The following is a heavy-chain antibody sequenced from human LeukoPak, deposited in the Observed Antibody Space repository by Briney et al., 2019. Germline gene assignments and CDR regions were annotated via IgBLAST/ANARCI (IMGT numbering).Heavy chain of an antibody. CDR1: GGSISSYY. Sequence: PSETLSLTCTISGGSISSYYWSWIRQPRGKGLEWIGYIYYSGSTNYNPSLKSRVTISVDTSKNQFSLKLSSVTAADTAVYFCARDGPYDSGAFHFWGQGTMVTVSS. V-gene: IGHV4-59*12. CDR3: ARDGPYDSGAFHF. D-gene: IGHD3-9*01. J-gene: IGHJ3*01. CDR2: IYYSGST.